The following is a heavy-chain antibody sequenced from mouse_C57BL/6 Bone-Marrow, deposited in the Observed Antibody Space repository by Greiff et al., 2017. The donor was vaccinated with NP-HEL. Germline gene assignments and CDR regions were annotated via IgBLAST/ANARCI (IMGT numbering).Heavy chain of an antibody. CDR1: GYTFTSYW. CDR3: ARDGSSYLWYFDV. J-gene: IGHJ1*03. V-gene: IGHV1-50*01. Sequence: VQLQQSGAELVKPGASVKLSCKASGYTFTSYWMQWVKQRPGQGLEWIGEIDPSDSYTNYNQKFKGKATLNVDTSSSTAYMQLSSLTSEDSAVYYCARDGSSYLWYFDVWGTGTTVTVSS. D-gene: IGHD1-1*01. CDR2: IDPSDSYT.